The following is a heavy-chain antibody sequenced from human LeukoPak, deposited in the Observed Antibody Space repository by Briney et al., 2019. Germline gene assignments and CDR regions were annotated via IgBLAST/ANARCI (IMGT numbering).Heavy chain of an antibody. D-gene: IGHD3-3*01. CDR1: GFTFNNFG. V-gene: IGHV3-30*02. CDR3: AKNPKAVTISGVASQGY. CDR2: IGYDGSKK. J-gene: IGHJ4*02. Sequence: GGSLRLSCEASGFTFNNFGMHWVRQAPGKGLEWVAFIGYDGSKKYYAESVKGRFTISRDDSKNTLYLQMSGLKTEDTAVYYCAKNPKAVTISGVASQGYWGQGTLVTVSS.